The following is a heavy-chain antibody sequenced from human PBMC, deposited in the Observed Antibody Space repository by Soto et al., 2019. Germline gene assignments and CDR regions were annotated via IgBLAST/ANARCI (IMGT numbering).Heavy chain of an antibody. Sequence: PGGSLRLSCAASGFTFSSYGMPWVRQAPGKGLEWVAVISYDGSNKYYADSVKGRFTISRDNSKNTLYLQMNSLRAEDTAVYYCAKAFGYYDSSGYLPLDYWGQGT. V-gene: IGHV3-30*18. CDR2: ISYDGSNK. CDR1: GFTFSSYG. J-gene: IGHJ4*02. D-gene: IGHD3-22*01. CDR3: AKAFGYYDSSGYLPLDY.